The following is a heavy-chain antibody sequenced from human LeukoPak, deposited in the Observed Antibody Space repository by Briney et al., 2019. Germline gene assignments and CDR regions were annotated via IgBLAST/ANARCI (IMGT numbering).Heavy chain of an antibody. V-gene: IGHV3-74*01. CDR1: GFAFSDYW. J-gene: IGHJ4*02. CDR2: INSDGTTT. D-gene: IGHD5-12*01. CDR3: TRGGFGYSGYDWAY. Sequence: GGSLRLSCVASGFAFSDYWMHWVRQGPGKGPMWVARINSDGTTTGYADSVKGRFTISRDNAKNTLYLQINSLRAEDTAIYYCTRGGFGYSGYDWAYWGQGTLVTVSS.